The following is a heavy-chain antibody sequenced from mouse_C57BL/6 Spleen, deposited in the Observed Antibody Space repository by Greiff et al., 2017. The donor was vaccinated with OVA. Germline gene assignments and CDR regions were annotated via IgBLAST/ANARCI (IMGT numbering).Heavy chain of an antibody. Sequence: EVQLQQSGPELVKPGASVKISCKASGYTFTDYYMNWVKQSHGKSLEWIGDINPNNGGTSYNQKFKGKATLTVDKSSSTAYMELRSLTSEDSAVYYCAREGGGYGRGGVFDYWGQGTTLTVSS. J-gene: IGHJ2*01. V-gene: IGHV1-26*01. CDR2: INPNNGGT. CDR3: AREGGGYGRGGVFDY. D-gene: IGHD2-2*01. CDR1: GYTFTDYY.